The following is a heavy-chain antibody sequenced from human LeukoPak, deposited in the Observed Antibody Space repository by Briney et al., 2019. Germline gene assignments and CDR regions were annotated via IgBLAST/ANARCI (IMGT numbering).Heavy chain of an antibody. J-gene: IGHJ4*02. CDR1: GFTFSDYY. CDR2: IGSSGSPI. V-gene: IGHV3-11*01. D-gene: IGHD6-13*01. Sequence: GGSLRLSCTVSGFTFSDYYMSWIRQAPGKGLEWVSYIGSSGSPIHYADSVKGRFTISRDNAKSSLYLQMNSLRAEDTAMYYCARGPYSSSWYLFYYFDYWGQGTLVTVSS. CDR3: ARGPYSSSWYLFYYFDY.